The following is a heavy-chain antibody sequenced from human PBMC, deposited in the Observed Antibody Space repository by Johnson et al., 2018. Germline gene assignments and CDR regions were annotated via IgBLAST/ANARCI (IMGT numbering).Heavy chain of an antibody. D-gene: IGHD4-11*01. Sequence: VQLVQSGGGLVKPGGSLRLSCAASGFTFSSYTMNWVRQAPGKGLEWVSSISPSSRYIYYADSVKGRFTISRDNAKNSRYLQMNSLCAEGTAVYYCARDSNYGDYWGQGTLVTVSS. CDR2: ISPSSRYI. J-gene: IGHJ4*02. V-gene: IGHV3-21*01. CDR1: GFTFSSYT. CDR3: ARDSNYGDY.